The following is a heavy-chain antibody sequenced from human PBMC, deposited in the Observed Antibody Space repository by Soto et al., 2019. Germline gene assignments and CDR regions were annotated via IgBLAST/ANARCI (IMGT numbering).Heavy chain of an antibody. Sequence: ESGPTLVNPPETLTLTCTVSGFSLSNARMGVSWIRQPPGKALEWLAHIFSNDEKSYSTSLKSRLTISKDTSKSQVVLTMTNMDPVDTATYYCSRILLRFLEWFPAPYMDVWGKGTTVTVSS. D-gene: IGHD3-3*01. J-gene: IGHJ6*03. V-gene: IGHV2-26*01. CDR2: IFSNDEK. CDR3: SRILLRFLEWFPAPYMDV. CDR1: GFSLSNARMG.